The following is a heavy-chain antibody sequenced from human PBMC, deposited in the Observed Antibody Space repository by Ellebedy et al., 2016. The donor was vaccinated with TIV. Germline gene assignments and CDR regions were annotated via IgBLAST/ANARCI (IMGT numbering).Heavy chain of an antibody. Sequence: AASVKVSCKASGGTFSSYAISWVRQAPGQGLEWMGRIIPILGIANYAQKFQGRVTITADKSTSTAYMELSSLRSEDTAVYYCARTSGSYPDGGSDYWGQGTLVTVSS. CDR3: ARTSGSYPDGGSDY. CDR1: GGTFSSYA. CDR2: IIPILGIA. J-gene: IGHJ4*02. D-gene: IGHD1-26*01. V-gene: IGHV1-69*04.